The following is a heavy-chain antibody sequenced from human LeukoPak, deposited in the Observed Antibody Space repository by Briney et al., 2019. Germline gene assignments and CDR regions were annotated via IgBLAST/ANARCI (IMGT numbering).Heavy chain of an antibody. D-gene: IGHD3-9*01. CDR2: ISAYNGNT. J-gene: IGHJ4*02. Sequence: ASVKVSCKASGYTLTSYGISWVRQAPGQGLEWMGWISAYNGNTNYAQKLQGRVTMTTDTSTSTAYMELRSLRSDDTAVYYCARSEYDILTGYPEYYFDYWGQGTLVTVSS. V-gene: IGHV1-18*01. CDR1: GYTLTSYG. CDR3: ARSEYDILTGYPEYYFDY.